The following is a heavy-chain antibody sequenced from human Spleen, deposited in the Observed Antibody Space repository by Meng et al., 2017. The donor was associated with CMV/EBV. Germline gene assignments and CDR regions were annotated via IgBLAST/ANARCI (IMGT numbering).Heavy chain of an antibody. V-gene: IGHV3-30*02. D-gene: IGHD6-13*01. J-gene: IGHJ4*02. CDR1: GFTFSSYG. CDR2: IRYDGSNK. CDR3: AKVYSSSWYYFDH. Sequence: GESLKISCAASGFTFSSYGMHWVRQAPGKGLEWVAFIRYDGSNKYYADSVKGRFTISRDNSKNTLYLQMNSLRAEDTAVYYCAKVYSSSWYYFDHWGQGTLVTVSS.